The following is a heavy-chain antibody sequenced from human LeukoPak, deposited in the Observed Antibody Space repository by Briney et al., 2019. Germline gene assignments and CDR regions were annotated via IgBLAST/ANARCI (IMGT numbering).Heavy chain of an antibody. CDR1: GDSVSSNSAA. CDR3: ARGICSSTSCYTHRGFYYYYYMDV. CDR2: TYYRSKWYN. D-gene: IGHD2-2*02. V-gene: IGHV6-1*01. J-gene: IGHJ6*03. Sequence: SQTLSLTCAISGDSVSSNSAAWNWIRQSPSRGLEWLGRTYYRSKWYNDYAVSVKSRITINPDTSKNQFSLQLNSVTPEDTAVYYCARGICSSTSCYTHRGFYYYYYMDVWGKGTTVTVSS.